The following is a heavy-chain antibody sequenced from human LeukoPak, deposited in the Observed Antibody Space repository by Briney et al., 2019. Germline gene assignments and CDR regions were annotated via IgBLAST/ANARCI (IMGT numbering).Heavy chain of an antibody. D-gene: IGHD6-19*01. Sequence: QPGGSLRLSRAASGFIFSTYAMHWVRQAPGKGLEYVSAISNHGGSTYYANSVKGRFIISRDNSKNTLYLQMGNLRIEDMAVYYCARESATSGWLFDYWGQGTLVTVSS. J-gene: IGHJ4*02. CDR3: ARESATSGWLFDY. CDR1: GFIFSTYA. CDR2: ISNHGGST. V-gene: IGHV3-64*01.